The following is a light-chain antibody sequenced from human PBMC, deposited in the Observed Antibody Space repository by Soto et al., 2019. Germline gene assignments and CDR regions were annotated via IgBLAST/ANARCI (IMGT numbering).Light chain of an antibody. V-gene: IGKV1-39*01. Sequence: DIQMTQSPSSLSASVGDRVTITCRASQSISSYLNWYQQKPGKAPNLLIYAASSLQSGVPSRFSGSGSATDFTLTIRSLQPEDCAMYFCQQTYSTPYTFGQGTQLDIK. CDR3: QQTYSTPYT. CDR1: QSISSY. J-gene: IGKJ2*01. CDR2: AAS.